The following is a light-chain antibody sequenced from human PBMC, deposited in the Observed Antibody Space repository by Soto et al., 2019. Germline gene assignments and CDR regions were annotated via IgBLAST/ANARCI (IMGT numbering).Light chain of an antibody. V-gene: IGKV1-9*01. CDR2: AAS. CDR1: QGISTD. J-gene: IGKJ3*01. Sequence: DIQVTQFPPFLSASVGDRVTITCRASQGISTDLAWYQQKPGKAPKLLIYAASTLQSGVPSRFSGSRSVTEFTFTVSSLQPEDSATYYRQHLYSYCPAVGPGTTVDIX. CDR3: QHLYSYCPA.